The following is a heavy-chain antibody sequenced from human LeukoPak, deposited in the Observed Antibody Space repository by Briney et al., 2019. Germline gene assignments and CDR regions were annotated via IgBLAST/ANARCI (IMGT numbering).Heavy chain of an antibody. J-gene: IGHJ4*02. D-gene: IGHD1-26*01. V-gene: IGHV5-51*01. CDR3: ARHIDVVGANLDY. Sequence: GESLKISCKAPGYSFTNYWIGWVRQMPGKGLEWMGIIYPGDSDTRYSPSFQGQVTISADKSINTAYLQWSSLRASDSAMYYCARHIDVVGANLDYWGQGTLVTVSS. CDR1: GYSFTNYW. CDR2: IYPGDSDT.